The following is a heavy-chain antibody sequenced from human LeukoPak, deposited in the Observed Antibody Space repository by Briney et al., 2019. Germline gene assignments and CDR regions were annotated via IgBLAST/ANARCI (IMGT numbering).Heavy chain of an antibody. D-gene: IGHD5-18*01. Sequence: GGSLRLSCAASGFTFNDAWMSWVRQAPGKGLEWVSAISGSGGSTYYADSVKGRFTISRDNSKNTLYLQMNSLRAEDTAVYYCAKETAMPYDWGQGTLVTVSS. CDR2: ISGSGGST. CDR3: AKETAMPYD. CDR1: GFTFNDAW. V-gene: IGHV3-23*01. J-gene: IGHJ4*02.